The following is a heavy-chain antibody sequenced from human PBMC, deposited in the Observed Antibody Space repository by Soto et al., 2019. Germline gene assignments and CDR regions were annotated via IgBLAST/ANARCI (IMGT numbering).Heavy chain of an antibody. J-gene: IGHJ5*01. D-gene: IGHD2-21*01. CDR1: GVSIHNSHSF. V-gene: IGHV4-39*01. Sequence: LSLTCTVSGVSIHNSHSFWAWIRQPPGKGLQFIASVYHNGGAHYNSSLKSRVTISVDTANNQVSLRMRSLTAADTAFYYCGRVVEGATRHTDPDSWGQGILVTVS. CDR3: GRVVEGATRHTDPDS. CDR2: VYHNGGA.